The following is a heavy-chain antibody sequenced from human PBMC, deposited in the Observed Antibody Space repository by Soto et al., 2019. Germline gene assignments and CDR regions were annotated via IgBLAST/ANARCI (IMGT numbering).Heavy chain of an antibody. D-gene: IGHD4-17*01. Sequence: SETLSLTCTVSGGSISSSSYYWGWIRQPPGKGLEWIGSIYYSGSTYYNPSLKSRVTISVDTSKNQFSLKLSSVTAADTAVYYCARQGGSTVNWFDPWGQGTLVTVSS. CDR1: GGSISSSSYY. V-gene: IGHV4-39*01. CDR2: IYYSGST. CDR3: ARQGGSTVNWFDP. J-gene: IGHJ5*02.